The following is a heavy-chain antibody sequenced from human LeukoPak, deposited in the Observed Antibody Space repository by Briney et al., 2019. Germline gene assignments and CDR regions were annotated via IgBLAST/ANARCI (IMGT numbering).Heavy chain of an antibody. D-gene: IGHD3-16*01. CDR1: GGSINSLY. V-gene: IGHV4-59*11. Sequence: PSETLSLTCAVSGGSINSLYWSWIRQPPGKGLEWIGFIQNTGSTIYHPSLDSRVTMSVDSSKNQFSLKLRSVTAADTAVYFCARGQRSNNAYPYFDSWGQGTLVTVSS. CDR2: IQNTGST. J-gene: IGHJ4*02. CDR3: ARGQRSNNAYPYFDS.